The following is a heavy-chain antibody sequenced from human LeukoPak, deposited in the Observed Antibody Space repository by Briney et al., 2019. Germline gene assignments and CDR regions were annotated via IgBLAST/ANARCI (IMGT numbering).Heavy chain of an antibody. CDR1: GYTFTSYD. J-gene: IGHJ6*03. D-gene: IGHD5-18*01. Sequence: ASVKVSCKASGYTFTSYDINWVRQATGQGLEWMGWMNPNSGNTGYAQKFQGRVTMARNTSISTAYMELSSLRSEDTAVYYCARGFGYSYGYQPFLYYYYYMDVWGKGTTVTVSS. CDR2: MNPNSGNT. CDR3: ARGFGYSYGYQPFLYYYYYMDV. V-gene: IGHV1-8*01.